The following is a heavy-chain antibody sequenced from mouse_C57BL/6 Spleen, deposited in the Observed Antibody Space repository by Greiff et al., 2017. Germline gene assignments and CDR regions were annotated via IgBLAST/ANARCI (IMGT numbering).Heavy chain of an antibody. J-gene: IGHJ2*01. D-gene: IGHD2-1*01. Sequence: VKLVESGEGLVKPGGSLKLSCAASGFTFSSYAMSWVRQTPGKRLEWVAYISSGGAYIYYADTVKGRFTSSRDKARNTLYLQMSSLKSEDTAMYYCTRDLLSKKRGDYWGQGTTLTVSS. V-gene: IGHV5-9-1*02. CDR2: ISSGGAYI. CDR3: TRDLLSKKRGDY. CDR1: GFTFSSYA.